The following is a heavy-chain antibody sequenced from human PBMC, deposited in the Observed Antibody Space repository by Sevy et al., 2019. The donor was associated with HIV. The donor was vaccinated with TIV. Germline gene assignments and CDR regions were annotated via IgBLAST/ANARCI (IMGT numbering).Heavy chain of an antibody. CDR2: TYYRSKWYN. D-gene: IGHD6-13*01. Sequence: SQTLSLTCAISGDSVSSNSAAWNWIRQSPSRGLEWLGRTYYRSKWYNDYAVSVKSRITINPDTSKNQFSLQLNSVTPEDTVVYYCARDSVNPPTPIAAAGYFDYWGQGTLVTVSS. J-gene: IGHJ4*02. CDR3: ARDSVNPPTPIAAAGYFDY. CDR1: GDSVSSNSAA. V-gene: IGHV6-1*01.